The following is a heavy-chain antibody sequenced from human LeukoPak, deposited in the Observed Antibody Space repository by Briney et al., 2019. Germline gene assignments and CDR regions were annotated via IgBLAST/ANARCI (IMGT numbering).Heavy chain of an antibody. CDR3: ARQVRGSDAFDI. V-gene: IGHV5-51*01. Sequence: GESLKISCKGSGYSFTNYYIAWVRQMPGRCLEWLGIIYPGDSETRYSPSFQGQVTISADKSTAYLQWSSLKASDTAMYYCARQVRGSDAFDIWGQGTMVTVSS. J-gene: IGHJ3*02. CDR2: IYPGDSET. D-gene: IGHD5-12*01. CDR1: GYSFTNYY.